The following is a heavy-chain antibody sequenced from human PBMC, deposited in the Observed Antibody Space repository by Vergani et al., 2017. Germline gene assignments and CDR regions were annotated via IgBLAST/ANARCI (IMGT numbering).Heavy chain of an antibody. J-gene: IGHJ6*02. D-gene: IGHD6-19*01. CDR1: GGTFSSYA. V-gene: IGHV1-69*06. CDR3: ARAANHRGYSSSVPYSSGWYYYYGMDV. CDR2: IIPIFGTA. Sequence: QVQLVQSGAEVKKPGSSVKVSCKASGGTFSSYAISWVRQAPGQGLEWMGGIIPIFGTANYAQKFQGRVTITADKSTSTAYMELSSLRSEDTAVYYCARAANHRGYSSSVPYSSGWYYYYGMDVWGQGTTVTVSS.